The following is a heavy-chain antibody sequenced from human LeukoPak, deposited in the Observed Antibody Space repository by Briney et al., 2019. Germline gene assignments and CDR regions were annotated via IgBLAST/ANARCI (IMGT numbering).Heavy chain of an antibody. V-gene: IGHV4-39*01. CDR3: ARSIFGYCSSTSCQALYYYYGMDV. J-gene: IGHJ6*02. D-gene: IGHD2-2*03. CDR2: IHYTGST. Sequence: SETLSLTCTVSGDAISGSTYYWGWIRQPPGEGLEWIGSIHYTGSTYYNPSLKTRVTINVDTSKNQFSLKLSSVTAADTAVYYCARSIFGYCSSTSCQALYYYYGMDVWGQGTTVTVSS. CDR1: GDAISGSTYY.